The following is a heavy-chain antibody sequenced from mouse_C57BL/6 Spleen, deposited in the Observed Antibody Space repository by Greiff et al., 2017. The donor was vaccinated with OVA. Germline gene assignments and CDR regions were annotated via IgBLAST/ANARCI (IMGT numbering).Heavy chain of an antibody. J-gene: IGHJ4*01. CDR1: GFTFSSYA. D-gene: IGHD2-3*01. CDR2: ISDGGSYT. Sequence: EVMLVESGGGLVKPGGSLKLSCAASGFTFSSYAMSWVRQTPEKRLEWVATISDGGSYTYYPDNVKGRFTISRDNAKNNLYLQMSHLKSEDTAMYYCARDDGYYREDAMDYWGQGTSVTVSS. CDR3: ARDDGYYREDAMDY. V-gene: IGHV5-4*01.